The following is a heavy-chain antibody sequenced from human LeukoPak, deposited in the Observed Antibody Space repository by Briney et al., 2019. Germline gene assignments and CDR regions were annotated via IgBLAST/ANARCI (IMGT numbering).Heavy chain of an antibody. CDR1: GYTFTSYG. CDR2: ISAYNGNT. CDR3: ARLGHCSSTSCYKTYYYYYYMDV. Sequence: ASVKVSCKASGYTFTSYGISWVRQAPGQGLEWMGWISAYNGNTNYAQKLQGRVTMTTDTSTSTAYMELRSLRSDDTAVYYCARLGHCSSTSCYKTYYYYYYMDVWGKGTTVTVSS. D-gene: IGHD2-2*02. V-gene: IGHV1-18*01. J-gene: IGHJ6*03.